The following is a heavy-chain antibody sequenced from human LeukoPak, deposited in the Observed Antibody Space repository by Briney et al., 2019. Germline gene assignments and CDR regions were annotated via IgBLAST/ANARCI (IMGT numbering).Heavy chain of an antibody. CDR1: GFTFSSYW. D-gene: IGHD1-26*01. CDR3: ARALATDPY. J-gene: IGHJ4*02. V-gene: IGHV3-74*01. Sequence: GGSLRLSCGAPGFTFSSYWMHWVRQAPGKGLVWVSRINSDGSTTNYADSVKGRFTISRDNAKNTLYLQMNSLRAEDTAVYYCARALATDPYWGQGTLVTVSS. CDR2: INSDGSTT.